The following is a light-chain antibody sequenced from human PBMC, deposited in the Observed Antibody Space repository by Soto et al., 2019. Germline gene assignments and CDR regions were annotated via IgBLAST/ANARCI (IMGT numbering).Light chain of an antibody. V-gene: IGKV1-39*01. CDR1: QSIRTY. CDR2: AAS. J-gene: IGKJ1*01. Sequence: DFQMTRSPSSLSASIGDRVTITCRASQSIRTYLNWYQQKPGKAPQLLIYAASRLQGGVPSRFRGRGSGTDFTLTISSLQPEEFATYYSQQSYSTIATFGQGTTVEIK. CDR3: QQSYSTIAT.